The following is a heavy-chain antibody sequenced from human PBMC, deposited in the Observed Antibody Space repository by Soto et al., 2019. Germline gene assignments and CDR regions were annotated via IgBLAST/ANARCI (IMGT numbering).Heavy chain of an antibody. CDR2: ISGIGGST. J-gene: IGHJ6*03. V-gene: IGHV3-23*01. CDR3: AKNTLWWGYAVAGPNYYYYYYMDV. D-gene: IGHD6-19*01. Sequence: AISGIGGSTYYADSVKGRFTISRNNSKKTLYLQMNSLRAEDTAVYYCAKNTLWWGYAVAGPNYYYYYYMDVWGKGTTVTVSS.